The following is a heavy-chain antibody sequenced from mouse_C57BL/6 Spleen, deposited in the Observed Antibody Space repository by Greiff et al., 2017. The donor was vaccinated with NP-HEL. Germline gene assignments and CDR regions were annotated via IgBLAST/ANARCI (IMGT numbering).Heavy chain of an antibody. CDR3: ARSAFTTVEGWCAY. D-gene: IGHD1-1*01. V-gene: IGHV1-69*01. Sequence: QVQLQQPGAELVMPGASVKLSCKASGYTFTSYWMHWVKQRPGQGLEWIGEIDPSDSYTNYNQKFKGKSTLTVDKSSSTAYMQLSSLTSEDSAVYYCARSAFTTVEGWCAYWGQGTLVTVSA. CDR2: IDPSDSYT. CDR1: GYTFTSYW. J-gene: IGHJ3*01.